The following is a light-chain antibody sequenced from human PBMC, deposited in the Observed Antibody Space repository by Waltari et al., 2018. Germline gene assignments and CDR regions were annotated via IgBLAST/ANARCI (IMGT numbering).Light chain of an antibody. J-gene: IGLJ1*01. CDR3: SSYTSSTTLLYV. CDR1: SSDVGAYNS. Sequence: QSALTQPASVSGSPGQSITISRTGTSSDVGAYNSVSWSQHAPGKAPQLMIYEVSNRPSGISNRFSGSKSGYTASLTISGLQAEDEAEYYCSSYTSSTTLLYVFGTGTKVTVL. V-gene: IGLV2-14*01. CDR2: EVS.